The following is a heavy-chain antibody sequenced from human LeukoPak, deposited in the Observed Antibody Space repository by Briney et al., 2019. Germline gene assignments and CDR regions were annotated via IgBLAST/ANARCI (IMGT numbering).Heavy chain of an antibody. D-gene: IGHD3-22*01. CDR3: ARDEGHHYDSSGYS. V-gene: IGHV1-69*13. CDR2: IIPIFGTA. J-gene: IGHJ4*02. Sequence: ASVKVSCKASGGTFSSYAISWVRQAPGQGLEWMGGIIPIFGTANYAQKFQGRVTITADESTSTAYMELSSLRSEDTAVYYCARDEGHHYDSSGYSWGQGTLVTVSS. CDR1: GGTFSSYA.